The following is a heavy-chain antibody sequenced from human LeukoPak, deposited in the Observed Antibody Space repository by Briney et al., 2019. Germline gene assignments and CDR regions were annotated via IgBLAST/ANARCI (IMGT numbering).Heavy chain of an antibody. CDR2: IYSGGST. J-gene: IGHJ6*01. CDR1: GFTVSSNY. CDR3: ARDEYYYGMDV. Sequence: GGSLRLSCAASGFTVSSNYMSWVRQALGKGLEWVSVIYSGGSTYYADSVKGRFTISRDNSKNTLYLQMNSLRAEDTAVYYCARDEYYYGMDVWGQGTTVTVSS. V-gene: IGHV3-66*01.